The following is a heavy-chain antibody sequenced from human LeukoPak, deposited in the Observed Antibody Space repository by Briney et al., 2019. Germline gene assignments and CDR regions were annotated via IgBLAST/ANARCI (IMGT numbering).Heavy chain of an antibody. J-gene: IGHJ4*02. D-gene: IGHD6-19*01. V-gene: IGHV4-39*07. CDR3: ARIRPVGGTDC. CDR1: GGSIGSSSYF. Sequence: SETLSLTCTVSGGSIGSSSYFWGWIRQPPGKGLEWIATIYYNGNTYYTPSLESRVTISMDTSNNQFSLRLSSVTAADTAIYYCARIRPVGGTDCWGRGTLVTVSS. CDR2: IYYNGNT.